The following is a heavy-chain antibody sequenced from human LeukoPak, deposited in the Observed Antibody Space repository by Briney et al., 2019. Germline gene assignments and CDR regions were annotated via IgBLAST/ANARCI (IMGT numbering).Heavy chain of an antibody. CDR3: ARDHAAGWELPLNWFDP. V-gene: IGHV7-4-1*02. CDR1: GYTFTSYA. CDR2: INTNTGNP. D-gene: IGHD1-26*01. J-gene: IGHJ5*02. Sequence: VASVKVSCKASGYTFTSYAMNWVRQAPGQGLEWMGWINTNTGNPTYAQGFTGRFVFSLDTSVSTAYLQISSLKAEDTAVYYCARDHAAGWELPLNWFDPWGQGTLVTVSS.